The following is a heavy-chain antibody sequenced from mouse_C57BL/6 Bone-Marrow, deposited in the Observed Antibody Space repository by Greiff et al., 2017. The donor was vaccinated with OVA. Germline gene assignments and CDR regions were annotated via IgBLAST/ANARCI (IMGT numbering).Heavy chain of an antibody. CDR1: GYSITSGYY. Sequence: EVQLQESGPGLVKPSQSLSLTCSVTGYSITSGYYWNWIRQFPGNKLEWMGYISYDGGNNYNPSLKNRTSITRDTSKNPSFLKLNSVTTEDTATYYCARDYYSKPWMDYWGQGTSVTVS. D-gene: IGHD2-5*01. CDR3: ARDYYSKPWMDY. CDR2: ISYDGGN. J-gene: IGHJ4*01. V-gene: IGHV3-6*01.